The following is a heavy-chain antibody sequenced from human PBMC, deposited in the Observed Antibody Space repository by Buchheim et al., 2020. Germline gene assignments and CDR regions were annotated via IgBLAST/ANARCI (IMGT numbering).Heavy chain of an antibody. CDR2: ISYDGSNK. Sequence: QVQLVESGGGVVQPGRSLRLSCAASGFTFSSYGMHWVRQAPGKGLEWVAVISYDGSNKYYADSVKGRFTISRDNSKNTLYLQMNSLRAEDTAVYYCAKDLHSITMMIPGGMDVWGQGTT. J-gene: IGHJ6*02. CDR1: GFTFSSYG. CDR3: AKDLHSITMMIPGGMDV. V-gene: IGHV3-30*18. D-gene: IGHD3-22*01.